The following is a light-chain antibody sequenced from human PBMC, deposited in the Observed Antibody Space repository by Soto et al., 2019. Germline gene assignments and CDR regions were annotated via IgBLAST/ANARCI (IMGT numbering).Light chain of an antibody. CDR2: DAS. CDR1: PSVRHP. Sequence: ESVLTQSSATLSLSPGERAPPSRRASPSVRHPFARYPPQPGPAPRPPLYDASNRATGVPTRFSGSGSGTDFTLTISSLEPEDFAVYYCQQRNKWPPVTFGGGTKVDIK. J-gene: IGKJ4*01. CDR3: QQRNKWPPVT. V-gene: IGKV3-11*01.